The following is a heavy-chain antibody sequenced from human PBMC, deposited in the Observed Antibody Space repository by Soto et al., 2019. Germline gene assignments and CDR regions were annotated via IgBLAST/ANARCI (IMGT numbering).Heavy chain of an antibody. CDR3: ATDESPYYDFWSPWFDP. CDR2: ISSSSSYT. CDR1: GFTFRDYY. Sequence: GGSLRLSCAAAGFTFRDYYMSWIRQAPGKGLEWVSYISSSSSYTNYADSVKGRFTISRDNAKNSLYLQMNSLRAEDTAVYYCATDESPYYDFWSPWFDPWGQGTLVTVSS. V-gene: IGHV3-11*06. D-gene: IGHD3-3*01. J-gene: IGHJ5*02.